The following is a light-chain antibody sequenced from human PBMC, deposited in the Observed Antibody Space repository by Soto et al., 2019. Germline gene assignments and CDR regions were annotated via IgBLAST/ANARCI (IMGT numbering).Light chain of an antibody. J-gene: IGLJ2*01. CDR3: SSYTSSSTL. CDR2: DVS. V-gene: IGLV2-14*01. CDR1: SSDVGGYNY. Sequence: QSALTQPASVSGSPGQSIPISCTGTSSDVGGYNYVSWYQQHPGKAPKLIIYDVSNRPSGVSNRFSGSKSGNTASLTISGLQAEDEADYYCSSYTSSSTLFGGGTKVTVL.